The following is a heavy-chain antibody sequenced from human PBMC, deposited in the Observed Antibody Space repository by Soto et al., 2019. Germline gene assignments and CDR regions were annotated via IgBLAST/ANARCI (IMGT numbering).Heavy chain of an antibody. J-gene: IGHJ4*02. CDR2: ISAYNGNT. Sequence: QVQLVQSGAEVKKPGASVKVSCKASGYTFTSYGISWVRQAPGQGLEWMGWISAYNGNTNYAQKLQGRVTMTTDTATSTAHMERRSLRSDDTAVYYCAITGYYDGAGSYYNVPDYWGQGTLVTVSS. CDR3: AITGYYDGAGSYYNVPDY. D-gene: IGHD3-10*01. CDR1: GYTFTSYG. V-gene: IGHV1-18*01.